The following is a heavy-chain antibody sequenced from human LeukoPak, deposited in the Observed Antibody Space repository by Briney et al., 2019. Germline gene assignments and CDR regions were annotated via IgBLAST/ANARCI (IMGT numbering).Heavy chain of an antibody. D-gene: IGHD6-13*01. CDR1: GFTFSSYS. CDR2: ISSSSSYI. Sequence: GGSLRLSCAASGFTFSSYSMSWVRQAPGKGLEWVSSISSSSSYIYCADSVKGRFTISRDNAKNSLYLQMNSLRAEDTAVYYCARDLRYSSSWYLSPFDYWGQGTLVTVSS. J-gene: IGHJ4*02. V-gene: IGHV3-21*01. CDR3: ARDLRYSSSWYLSPFDY.